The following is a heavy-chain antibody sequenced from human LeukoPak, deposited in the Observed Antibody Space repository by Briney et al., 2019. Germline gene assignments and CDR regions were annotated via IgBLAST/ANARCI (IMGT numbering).Heavy chain of an antibody. CDR3: ARGWDDFWSGYSPSY. Sequence: VASVKLSCNSSGYPFTCYYMHWVRQAHGQGLGWVGWINRRIGGKNYEQEFPGKVTMTRATSISTAYMELSRLRSDDTAVYYCARGWDDFWSGYSPSYWGQGTLVTVSS. CDR1: GYPFTCYY. J-gene: IGHJ4*02. D-gene: IGHD3-3*01. V-gene: IGHV1-2*02. CDR2: INRRIGGK.